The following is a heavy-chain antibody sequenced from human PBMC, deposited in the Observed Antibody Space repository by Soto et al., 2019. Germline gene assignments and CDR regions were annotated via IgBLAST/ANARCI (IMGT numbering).Heavy chain of an antibody. V-gene: IGHV3-53*01. Sequence: LRLSCAASGLTVSTNYMSWLRQAPGKGLEWVSLIYSGGATYYADSVKGRFTISRDSSKNTLYLQMNSLRGEDTAVYHCARGYYDSSGYYRAEAFDSWGQGTMVTVSS. CDR3: ARGYYDSSGYYRAEAFDS. CDR1: GLTVSTNY. J-gene: IGHJ3*02. D-gene: IGHD3-22*01. CDR2: IYSGGAT.